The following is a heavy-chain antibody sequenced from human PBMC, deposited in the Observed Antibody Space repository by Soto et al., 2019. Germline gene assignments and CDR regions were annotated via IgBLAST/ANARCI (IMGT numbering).Heavy chain of an antibody. V-gene: IGHV4-34*01. CDR2: INHSGST. CDR3: ARGRKTTVTPYYYGMDV. CDR1: GGSFSGYY. J-gene: IGHJ6*02. D-gene: IGHD4-17*01. Sequence: KPSETLSLTCAVYGGSFSGYYWSWIRQPPGKGLEWIGEINHSGSTNYNPSLKSRVTISVDTSKNQFSLKLSSVTAADTAVYYCARGRKTTVTPYYYGMDVWGQGTTVTVSS.